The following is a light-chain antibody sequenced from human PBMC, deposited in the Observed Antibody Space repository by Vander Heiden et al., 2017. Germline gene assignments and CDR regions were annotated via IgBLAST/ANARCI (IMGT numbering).Light chain of an antibody. V-gene: IGKV1-39*01. CDR1: QSISYY. J-gene: IGKJ4*01. Sequence: IQITPSPSSLSASVGDRVTVTCRASQSISYYLNWYQQKPGKAPKLLIYAASSLQTGVPSRFSGSGSGTDFTLTISSLQPEDFATYYCQQSYSTPLTFGGGTKVEIK. CDR3: QQSYSTPLT. CDR2: AAS.